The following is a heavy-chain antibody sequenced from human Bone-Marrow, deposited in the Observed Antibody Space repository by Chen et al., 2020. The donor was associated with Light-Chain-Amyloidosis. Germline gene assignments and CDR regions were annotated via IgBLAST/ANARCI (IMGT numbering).Heavy chain of an antibody. Sequence: EVQLVESGGDLVQPGRSLRLSCAASGFTFSNYEMNWVCQAPGKGLEWLSYIDTGSITIYYADSVKGRFIISRDNAKNSLYLQMNSLRAEDTAVYYCARDGSPLGGVFEAWGQGTLVAVSS. CDR2: IDTGSITI. V-gene: IGHV3-48*03. CDR3: ARDGSPLGGVFEA. J-gene: IGHJ5*02. CDR1: GFTFSNYE. D-gene: IGHD2-8*02.